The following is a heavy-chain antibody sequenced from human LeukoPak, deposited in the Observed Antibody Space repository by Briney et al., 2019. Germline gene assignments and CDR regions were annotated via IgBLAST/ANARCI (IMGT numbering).Heavy chain of an antibody. J-gene: IGHJ4*02. CDR3: AKSPKTGFLFDY. D-gene: IGHD1-1*01. CDR1: GFTVSSNY. CDR2: IYGGVNT. V-gene: IGHV3-66*01. Sequence: GRSLRLSCAASGFTVSSNYMSWVSQAPGKGLEWASVIYGGVNTVYADSVQGRFTISRDNSKNTLYLQMSSLRAEDTAVYYCAKSPKTGFLFDYWGKGTLVTVSS.